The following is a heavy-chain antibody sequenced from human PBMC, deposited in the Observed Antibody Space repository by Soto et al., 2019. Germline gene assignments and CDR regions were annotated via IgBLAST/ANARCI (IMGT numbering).Heavy chain of an antibody. CDR3: AREYTAWPLAYGLDV. CDR2: ISSRSDI. J-gene: IGHJ6*02. CDR1: GFTFSTYI. V-gene: IGHV3-21*01. D-gene: IGHD2-2*02. Sequence: PGGSLRLSCVGSGFTFSTYIINWVRQAPGKGLEWVSSISSRSDIYYADSVKGRFTISRDNAKNSVSLQMNSLRAEDTAVYYCAREYTAWPLAYGLDVWGQGTTVTVS.